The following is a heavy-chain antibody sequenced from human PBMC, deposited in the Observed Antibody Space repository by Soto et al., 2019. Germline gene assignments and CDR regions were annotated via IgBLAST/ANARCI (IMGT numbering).Heavy chain of an antibody. CDR3: ARVLRSFDRDYYLDY. J-gene: IGHJ4*02. CDR2: IDWDDDY. D-gene: IGHD3-9*01. CDR1: GFSLSSHGMS. Sequence: TPSETLSLTCTVSGFSLSSHGMSVSWIRQPPGKALEWLARIDWDDDYYFNTSLKTRLTISKDTSKNQVVLTMTDMDPVDTATYYCARVLRSFDRDYYLDYWGRGTLVTVSS. V-gene: IGHV2-70*11.